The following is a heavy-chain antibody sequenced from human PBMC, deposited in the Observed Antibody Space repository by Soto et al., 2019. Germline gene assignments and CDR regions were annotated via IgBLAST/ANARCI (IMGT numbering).Heavy chain of an antibody. D-gene: IGHD1-1*01. Sequence: ASVKVSCKAPGYTFTSYDINWVRQATGQGLEWMGWMNPNSGNTGYAQKFQGRVTMTRNTSISTAYMELSSLRSEDTAVYYCARSGHNPDNYYYYGMDVWGQGTTVTVSS. CDR3: ARSGHNPDNYYYYGMDV. CDR2: MNPNSGNT. J-gene: IGHJ6*02. CDR1: GYTFTSYD. V-gene: IGHV1-8*01.